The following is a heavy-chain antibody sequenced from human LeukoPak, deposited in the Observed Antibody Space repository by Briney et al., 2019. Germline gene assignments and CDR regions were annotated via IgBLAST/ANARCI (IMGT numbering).Heavy chain of an antibody. J-gene: IGHJ4*02. CDR1: GGLITSNY. V-gene: IGHV4-59*01. CDR2: FYYSGST. CDR3: ASTTRRGGSYGYFDY. D-gene: IGHD1-26*01. Sequence: SETLSLTCTVSGGLITSNYWSWIRQPPGKGLELIGFFYYSGSTNYNPSLKSRVTISLDTSKNQFSLKLTSVTAADTAVYYCASTTRRGGSYGYFDYWGQGTLVTVSS.